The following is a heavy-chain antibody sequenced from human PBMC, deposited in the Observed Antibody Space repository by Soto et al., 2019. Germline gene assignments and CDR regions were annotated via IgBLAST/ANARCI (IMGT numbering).Heavy chain of an antibody. CDR3: VREPWGFSGTWYDY. CDR1: KFSFSSYW. V-gene: IGHV3-74*01. D-gene: IGHD6-13*01. CDR2: INHDGSKT. J-gene: IGHJ4*02. Sequence: PVGSLRLSCAASKFSFSSYWMHWVRQVPGKGPAWVSRINHDGSKTEYADSVKGRLTISRDNTKNTLYLQMNSLRVEDTAMYYCVREPWGFSGTWYDYWGQGTLVTVSS.